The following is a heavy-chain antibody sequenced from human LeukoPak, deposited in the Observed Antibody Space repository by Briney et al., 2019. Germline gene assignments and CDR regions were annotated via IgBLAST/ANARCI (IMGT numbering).Heavy chain of an antibody. CDR2: IYTSGST. CDR1: GGSISNYY. V-gene: IGHV4-4*07. Sequence: SETLSLTCTVSGGSISNYYWSWIRQSAGKGLEWIGRIYTSGSTNYNPSLKSRVTMSVDRSDNQFSLKLSSVTPEDTAVYYCARGTDYDFWSGTLSYYYYYMDVWGKGTTVTVSS. CDR3: ARGTDYDFWSGTLSYYYYYMDV. D-gene: IGHD3-3*01. J-gene: IGHJ6*03.